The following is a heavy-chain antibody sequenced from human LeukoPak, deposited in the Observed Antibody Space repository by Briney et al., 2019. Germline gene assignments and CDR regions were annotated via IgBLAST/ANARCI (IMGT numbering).Heavy chain of an antibody. J-gene: IGHJ4*02. CDR1: GYTSTSYD. Sequence: GASVKVSCKASGYTSTSYDINWVRQATGQGLEWMGWMNPNSGNTGYAQKFQGRVTMTRNTSISTAYMELSSLRSEDTAVYYCARAHTMVRGVMTFRYWGQGTLVTVSS. D-gene: IGHD3-10*01. CDR3: ARAHTMVRGVMTFRY. V-gene: IGHV1-8*01. CDR2: MNPNSGNT.